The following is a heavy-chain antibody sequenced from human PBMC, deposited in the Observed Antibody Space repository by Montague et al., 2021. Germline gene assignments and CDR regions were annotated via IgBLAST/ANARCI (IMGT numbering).Heavy chain of an antibody. CDR3: ARDTWFRENLSSLYYYGIDV. Sequence: SETLSLTCGVYDGPFSGYFWTWIRQPPGKGLEWVGEINHSGDANYNPSLESRVTMTVDTSKRQFSLRLTSLTAADTAIYYCARDTWFRENLSSLYYYGIDVWGQGTTVTVSS. D-gene: IGHD3-10*01. CDR2: INHSGDA. J-gene: IGHJ6*02. CDR1: DGPFSGYF. V-gene: IGHV4-34*01.